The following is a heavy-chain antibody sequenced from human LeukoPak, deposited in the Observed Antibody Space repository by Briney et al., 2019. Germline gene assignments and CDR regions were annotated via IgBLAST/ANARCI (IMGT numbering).Heavy chain of an antibody. Sequence: GGSLRLSCAASGFTFSNYWMSWVRQGPGKGLEWVANIKQDGSEKDYVDSVKGRFTISRDNAKNSMYLQMDSLRAEDTAVYLCAREKEWEPPYYYYYGMDVWGQGTTVTVSS. CDR3: AREKEWEPPYYYYYGMDV. CDR1: GFTFSNYW. CDR2: IKQDGSEK. J-gene: IGHJ6*02. V-gene: IGHV3-7*01. D-gene: IGHD1-26*01.